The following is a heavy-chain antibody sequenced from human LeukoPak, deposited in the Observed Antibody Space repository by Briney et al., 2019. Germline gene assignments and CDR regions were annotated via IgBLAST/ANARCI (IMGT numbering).Heavy chain of an antibody. J-gene: IGHJ3*01. CDR3: GRDPNGDYIGAFEF. D-gene: IGHD4-17*01. CDR2: IKDSSSYA. Sequence: GGSLRLSCVGSAFTFSNYAMTWLRLTPGKGLEWVSSIKDSSSYAMYADSVSGRFTTSRDNSRDTIFLQMTSLRAEDTAIYYCGRDPNGDYIGAFEFWGRGTLVSVSS. CDR1: AFTFSNYA. V-gene: IGHV3-23*01.